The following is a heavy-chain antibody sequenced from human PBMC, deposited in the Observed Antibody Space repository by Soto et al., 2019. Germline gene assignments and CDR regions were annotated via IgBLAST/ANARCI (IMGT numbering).Heavy chain of an antibody. Sequence: EVQLLESGGGLVQPGGSMRLSCADSGFTFSSYAMSWVRQAPGKGLEWVSAISGSGGSTYYADSVKGRFTISRDNSKNTLYLQMNSLRAEDTAVYYCAKPAVAGRGGYYFDYWGQGTLVTVSS. D-gene: IGHD6-19*01. CDR1: GFTFSSYA. CDR3: AKPAVAGRGGYYFDY. CDR2: ISGSGGST. V-gene: IGHV3-23*01. J-gene: IGHJ4*02.